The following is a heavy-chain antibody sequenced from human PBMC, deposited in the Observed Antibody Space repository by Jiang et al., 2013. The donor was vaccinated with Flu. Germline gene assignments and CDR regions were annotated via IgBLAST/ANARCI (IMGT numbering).Heavy chain of an antibody. CDR3: ARHARKGPVRGGGYFQH. CDR2: IYYSGST. J-gene: IGHJ1*01. V-gene: IGHV4-39*07. Sequence: GPGLVKPSETLSLTCTVSGGSISSSSYYWGWIRQPPGKGLEWIGSIYYSGSTYYNPSLKSRVTISVDTSKNQFSLKLSSVTAADTAVYYCARHARKGPVRGGGYFQHWGQGTRGHRLL. D-gene: IGHD3-10*01. CDR1: GGSISSSSYY.